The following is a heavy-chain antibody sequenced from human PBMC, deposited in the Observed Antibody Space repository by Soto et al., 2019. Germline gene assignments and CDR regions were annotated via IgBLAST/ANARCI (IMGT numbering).Heavy chain of an antibody. J-gene: IGHJ4*02. V-gene: IGHV3-33*01. D-gene: IGHD3-16*01. CDR2: IWYDGSIK. CDR3: ARCLNGGAHSFDS. Sequence: QVQLVESGGGVVQPGRSLRLSCAASGFTFSSYAMHWVRQAPGKGLEWVAVIWYDGSIKYYAESVKGRFTISRDNSKNTLYLQMNSLRAEDTAMYYCARCLNGGAHSFDSWGQGTLVTVSS. CDR1: GFTFSSYA.